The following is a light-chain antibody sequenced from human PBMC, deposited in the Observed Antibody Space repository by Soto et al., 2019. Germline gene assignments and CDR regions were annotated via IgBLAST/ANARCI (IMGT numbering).Light chain of an antibody. CDR3: QQYYRYPWT. CDR1: QGISSY. J-gene: IGKJ1*01. CDR2: AAS. V-gene: IGKV1-8*01. Sequence: AIRMTQSPSSFSASTGDRVTITCRASQGISSYLAWYQQKPGKAPKLLIYAASTLQSGVPSRFSGSGSGTDSTLTISCLKFHNFATIYCQQYYRYPWTFGQGTKVEIK.